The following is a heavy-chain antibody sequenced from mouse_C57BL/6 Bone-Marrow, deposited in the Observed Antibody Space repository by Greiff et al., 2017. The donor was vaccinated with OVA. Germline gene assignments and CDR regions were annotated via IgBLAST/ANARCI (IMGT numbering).Heavy chain of an antibody. J-gene: IGHJ3*01. D-gene: IGHD2-1*01. Sequence: EVQRVESGGGLVKPGGSLKLSCAASGFTFSSYAMSWVRQTPEKRLEWVATISDGGSYTYYPDNVKGRFTISRDNAKNNLYLQMSQLKSEDTAMYDCARDQAHYYASFAYWGQGTLVTVSA. CDR1: GFTFSSYA. CDR3: ARDQAHYYASFAY. CDR2: ISDGGSYT. V-gene: IGHV5-4*01.